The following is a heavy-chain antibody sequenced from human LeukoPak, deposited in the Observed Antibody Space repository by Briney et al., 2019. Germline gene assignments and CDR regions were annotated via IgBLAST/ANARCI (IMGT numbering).Heavy chain of an antibody. J-gene: IGHJ5*02. CDR1: GDSISSASYY. Sequence: SETLSLTCTVSGDSISSASYYWGWIRQPTVMGLKCIGRIYYGGSTYYHPSLKCRVTISVDTSKSQCSLRLSSVTAPDTAVYYCAALDTQFDPWGQGTLVTVSS. CDR2: IYYGGST. CDR3: AALDTQFDP. V-gene: IGHV4-39*01.